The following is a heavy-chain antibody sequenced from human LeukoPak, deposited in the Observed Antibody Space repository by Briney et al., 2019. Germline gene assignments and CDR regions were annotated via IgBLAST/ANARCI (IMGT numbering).Heavy chain of an antibody. CDR3: ARLRPFGVLRYFDWLFRNDY. V-gene: IGHV4-34*01. D-gene: IGHD3-9*01. CDR2: INHSGST. Sequence: SETLSLTCAVYGGSFSGYYWSWIRQPPGKGLEWIGEINHSGSTNYNPSLKSRVTISVDTSKNQFSLKLSSVTAADTAVYYCARLRPFGVLRYFDWLFRNDYWGQGTLVTVSS. J-gene: IGHJ4*02. CDR1: GGSFSGYY.